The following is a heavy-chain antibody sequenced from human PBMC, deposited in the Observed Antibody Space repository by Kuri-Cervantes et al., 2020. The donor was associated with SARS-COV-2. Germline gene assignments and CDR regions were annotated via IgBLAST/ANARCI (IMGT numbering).Heavy chain of an antibody. CDR3: ANSLLMRIDY. CDR1: GFTFSSYG. J-gene: IGHJ4*02. Sequence: GGSLRLSCAASGFTFSSYGMHWVRQAPGKGLEWVAFIRYDGRSKYYADSVKGRFTISRDNSKNTLYLQMNSLRAEDTAVYYCANSLLMRIDYWGQGTLVTVSS. D-gene: IGHD2-15*01. CDR2: IRYDGRSK. V-gene: IGHV3-30*02.